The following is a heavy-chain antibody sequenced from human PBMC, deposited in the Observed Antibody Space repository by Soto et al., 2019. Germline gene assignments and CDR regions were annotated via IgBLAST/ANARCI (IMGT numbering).Heavy chain of an antibody. CDR2: ISGGGDTT. J-gene: IGHJ4*02. D-gene: IGHD3-10*01. Sequence: EVQLLESGGGLVPPGGSLRLSCAASGFTFNNYAMTWVRQAPGKGLEWVSAISGGGDTTSYADSVKGPFTVSRDGSKNTLYLQMSSLRAEDTALYYCAKGRGGSGSLTPRVDFWGQGTLVTVSS. CDR3: AKGRGGSGSLTPRVDF. V-gene: IGHV3-23*01. CDR1: GFTFNNYA.